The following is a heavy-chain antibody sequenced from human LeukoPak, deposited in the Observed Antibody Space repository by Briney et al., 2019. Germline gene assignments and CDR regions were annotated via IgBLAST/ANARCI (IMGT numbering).Heavy chain of an antibody. D-gene: IGHD6-19*01. V-gene: IGHV3-30*02. CDR1: GFTFSSYG. J-gene: IGHJ6*03. CDR2: IRYDGSNK. CDR3: TRDSHDSSGWYGGVYYYYYYMDV. Sequence: PGGSLRLSCAASGFTFSSYGMHWVRQAPGKGLEWVTFIRYDGSNKYYADSVKGRFTISRDSSKNTLYLRMNSLKTEDTAVYYCTRDSHDSSGWYGGVYYYYYYMDVWGKGTTVTISS.